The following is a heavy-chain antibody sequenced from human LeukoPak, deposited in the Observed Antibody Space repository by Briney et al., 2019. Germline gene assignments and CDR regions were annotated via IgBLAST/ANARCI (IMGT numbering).Heavy chain of an antibody. CDR3: ARGGSGWYEGYNWFDP. Sequence: SETLSLTCAVYGGSFSGYYWSWIRQPPGKGLEWIGEINHSGSTNYNPSLKSRVTISVDTSKNQFSLKLSSVTAAATAVYYCARGGSGWYEGYNWFDPWGQGTLVTVSS. V-gene: IGHV4-34*01. J-gene: IGHJ5*02. CDR2: INHSGST. CDR1: GGSFSGYY. D-gene: IGHD6-19*01.